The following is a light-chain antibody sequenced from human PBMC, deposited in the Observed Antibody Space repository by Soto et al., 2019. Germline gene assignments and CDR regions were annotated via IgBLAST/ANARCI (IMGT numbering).Light chain of an antibody. CDR2: GAS. Sequence: IVLTQSPGTLSLSPGERATLSCRASQTVSGSYLAWYQHKPGQAPRLLIHGASTRATGIPDRFSGSGSGTDFTLTISRLEPEDFVGYYCQHHVNSANTFGQGTKLEIK. J-gene: IGKJ2*01. CDR1: QTVSGSY. V-gene: IGKV3-20*01. CDR3: QHHVNSANT.